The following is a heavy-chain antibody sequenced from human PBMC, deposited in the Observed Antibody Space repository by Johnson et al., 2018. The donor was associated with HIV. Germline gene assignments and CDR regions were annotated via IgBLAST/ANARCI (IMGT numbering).Heavy chain of an antibody. CDR2: IYSGGNT. CDR3: AREGKDAFDI. CDR1: GFTVSRNY. D-gene: IGHD3-10*01. V-gene: IGHV3-66*01. Sequence: VHLVESGGGLVQPGGSLRLSCAASGFTVSRNYMNWVRQAPGKGLEWVSVIYSGGNTYYADSVKGRFTISRDNSKNTLYLQMNSLRAEDTAVYYCAREGKDAFDIWGQGTMVTVSS. J-gene: IGHJ3*02.